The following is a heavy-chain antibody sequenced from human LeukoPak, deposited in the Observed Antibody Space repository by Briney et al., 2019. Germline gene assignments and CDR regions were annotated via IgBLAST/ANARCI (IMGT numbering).Heavy chain of an antibody. V-gene: IGHV4-4*07. Sequence: TSETLSFTCTVSGGSISSYSWSWMRQPAGKGLEWIGRIYPRESPNYNPSLKSRVIMSVDKSKNQFSLKLRSATAADTAVYYCAREWHHVFDYWGQGNLVTVSS. J-gene: IGHJ4*02. CDR1: GGSISSYS. CDR2: IYPRESP. CDR3: AREWHHVFDY. D-gene: IGHD5-12*01.